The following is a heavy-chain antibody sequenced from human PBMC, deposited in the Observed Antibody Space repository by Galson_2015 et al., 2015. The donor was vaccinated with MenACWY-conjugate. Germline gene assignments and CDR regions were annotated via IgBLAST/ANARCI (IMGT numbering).Heavy chain of an antibody. CDR3: SRTGATPGDY. V-gene: IGHV2-5*02. Sequence: PALVKPTQTLTLTCTFSGLSLSTSGVGVGWIRQPPGKALEWLALIYWDDDKRYSPSLRSRLTITKDTSKNHVVLTMTNMDPVDTATYYCSRTGATPGDYWGQGTLVTVSS. CDR1: GLSLSTSGVG. CDR2: IYWDDDK. J-gene: IGHJ4*02. D-gene: IGHD2-15*01.